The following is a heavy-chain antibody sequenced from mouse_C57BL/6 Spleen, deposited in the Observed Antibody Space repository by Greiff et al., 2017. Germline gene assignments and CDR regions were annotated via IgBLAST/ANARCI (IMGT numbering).Heavy chain of an antibody. V-gene: IGHV1-26*01. J-gene: IGHJ3*01. CDR2: INPNNGGT. CDR3: AREGSYYDYDEGFAY. D-gene: IGHD2-4*01. Sequence: EVQLQQSGPELVKPGASVKISCKASGYTFTDYYMNWVKQSHGKSLEWIGDINPNNGGTSYNQKFKGKATLTVDKSSSTAYMELRSLTSEDSAVYYCAREGSYYDYDEGFAYWGQGTLVTVSA. CDR1: GYTFTDYY.